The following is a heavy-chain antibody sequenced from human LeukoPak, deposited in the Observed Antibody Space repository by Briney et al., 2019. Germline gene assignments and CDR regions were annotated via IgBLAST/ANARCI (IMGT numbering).Heavy chain of an antibody. Sequence: PGGSLRLSCAASGFTFSSYSMNWVRQAPGKGLEWVSYISSSSSTIYYADSVKGRFTISRDNAKNSLYLQMNSLRAEDTAVYYCAREWVVAPDYWGQGTLVTVSS. D-gene: IGHD2-15*01. CDR3: AREWVVAPDY. CDR1: GFTFSSYS. V-gene: IGHV3-48*01. J-gene: IGHJ4*02. CDR2: ISSSSSTI.